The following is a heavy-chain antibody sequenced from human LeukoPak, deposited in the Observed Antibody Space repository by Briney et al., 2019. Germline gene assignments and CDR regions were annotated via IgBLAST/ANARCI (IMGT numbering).Heavy chain of an antibody. CDR2: ITQTGGTI. Sequence: GGSLRLSCAASGFTFSSCRMSWVRQTPGKGLEWLSYITQTGGTIYYADSVKGRFIISRDNAKKSMYLQMNSLRADDTAVYYCAREVSGWRGGAFDLWGQGTMVTVSS. J-gene: IGHJ3*01. D-gene: IGHD6-19*01. CDR1: GFTFSSCR. CDR3: AREVSGWRGGAFDL. V-gene: IGHV3-48*04.